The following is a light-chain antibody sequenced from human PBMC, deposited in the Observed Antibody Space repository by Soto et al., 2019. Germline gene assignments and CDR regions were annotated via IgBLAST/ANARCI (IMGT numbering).Light chain of an antibody. CDR3: QAWDSSTVV. CDR1: KLGDKY. CDR2: QDS. V-gene: IGLV3-1*01. J-gene: IGLJ2*01. Sequence: SSELTQPPSVSVSPGQTASITCSGDKLGDKYACWYQQKPGQSPVLVIYQDSKRPSGIPERFSGSNSGNTATVTISGTQAMDEADYYCQAWDSSTVVFGGGTKLTVL.